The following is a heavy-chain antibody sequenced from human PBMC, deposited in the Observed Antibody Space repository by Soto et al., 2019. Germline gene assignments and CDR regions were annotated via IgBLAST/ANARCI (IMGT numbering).Heavy chain of an antibody. CDR3: AKGPRYCSSTRCYDHY. J-gene: IGHJ4*02. Sequence: GGSLRLSCAASGFTFSSYAMSRVRQAPGKGLEWVSAISGSGGSTYYADSVKGRFTISRDNSKNTLYLQMNSLRAEDTAVYYSAKGPRYCSSTRCYDHYWGQGTLVTVSS. D-gene: IGHD2-2*01. CDR1: GFTFSSYA. CDR2: ISGSGGST. V-gene: IGHV3-23*01.